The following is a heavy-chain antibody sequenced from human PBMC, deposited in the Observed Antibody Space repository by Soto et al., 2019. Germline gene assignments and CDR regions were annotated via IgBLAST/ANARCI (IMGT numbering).Heavy chain of an antibody. Sequence: QITLKESGPTLVKPTQTLTLTCTFSGFSLSTSGVGVGWIRQPPGKALEWLALIYWDDDKRYSPSLKSRLTITKDASKNQVVLTMTNMDPVDTATYYCAQSVAGAYYYYMDVWGKGTTVTVSS. CDR1: GFSLSTSGVG. CDR3: AQSVAGAYYYYMDV. CDR2: IYWDDDK. V-gene: IGHV2-5*02. D-gene: IGHD6-19*01. J-gene: IGHJ6*03.